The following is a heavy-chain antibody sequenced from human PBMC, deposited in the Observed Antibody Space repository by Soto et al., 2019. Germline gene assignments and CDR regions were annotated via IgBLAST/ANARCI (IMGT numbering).Heavy chain of an antibody. CDR3: VKTLQYSYGLPH. V-gene: IGHV3-64D*06. Sequence: PGGSLRLSCSAAGFTFSSYSMHWVRQAPGKGLEYVSAISSNGGSTYYADSVKGRFTISRDNSKNTLYLQMSSLRAEDTAVYYCVKTLQYSYGLPHWGQGTLVTVSS. CDR1: GFTFSSYS. J-gene: IGHJ4*02. CDR2: ISSNGGST. D-gene: IGHD5-18*01.